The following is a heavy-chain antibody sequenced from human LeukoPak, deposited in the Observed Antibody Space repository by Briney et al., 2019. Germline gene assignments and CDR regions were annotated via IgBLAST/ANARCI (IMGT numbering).Heavy chain of an antibody. D-gene: IGHD2-15*01. CDR1: GFTFSPYW. CDR2: INSDGSST. V-gene: IGHV3-74*01. CDR3: ASEVCSGGSCYLGY. Sequence: GGSLRLSCAASGFTFSPYWMHWVRQAPGKGLVWVSRINSDGSSTTYADSVKGRFTISRDNAKNTLYLQMNSLRAEDTAVYYCASEVCSGGSCYLGYWGQGTLVTVSS. J-gene: IGHJ4*02.